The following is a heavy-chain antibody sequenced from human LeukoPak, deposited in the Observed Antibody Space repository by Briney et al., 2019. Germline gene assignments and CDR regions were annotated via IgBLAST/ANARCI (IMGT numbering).Heavy chain of an antibody. J-gene: IGHJ3*02. V-gene: IGHV3-23*01. CDR2: ISATDAAT. CDR1: DFNFNNYA. CDR3: ARDAQFPDDVLDI. Sequence: PGGSLRLSCAASDFNFNNYAMSWVRQAPGKGLEWVAAISATDAATWYADSVAGRFTISRDNSKNSLYLQINSLRVDDTAVYYCARDAQFPDDVLDIWGQGTMVTVSS.